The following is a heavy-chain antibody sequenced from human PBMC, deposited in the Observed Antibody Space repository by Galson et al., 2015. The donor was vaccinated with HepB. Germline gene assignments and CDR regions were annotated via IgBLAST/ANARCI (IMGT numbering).Heavy chain of an antibody. D-gene: IGHD2-8*01. CDR1: GDSLNAVA. CDR3: ARVPPYCSNSSCDTREGIDV. CDR2: YDPEEGET. Sequence: SVKVSCKVIGDSLNAVAIHWVRQTPTKGLEWVGGYDPEEGETVYAEEFQGRVTMTKDISISTAYMELSSLRSEDTAIYYCARVPPYCSNSSCDTREGIDVWGQGTTVTVSS. V-gene: IGHV1-24*01. J-gene: IGHJ6*02.